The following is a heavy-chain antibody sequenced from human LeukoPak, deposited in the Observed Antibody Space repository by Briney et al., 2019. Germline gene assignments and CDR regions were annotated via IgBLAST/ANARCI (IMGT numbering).Heavy chain of an antibody. CDR1: GYTFTSYD. D-gene: IGHD4-17*01. V-gene: IGHV1-8*01. J-gene: IGHJ3*02. CDR3: ARGLTTVTTGGAFDI. CDR2: MNPNSGNT. Sequence: ASVKVSCKASGYTFTSYDINWVRQATGQGLEWMGWMNPNSGNTGYAQKFQGRVTMTRDTSISTAYMELSRLRSDDTAVYYCARGLTTVTTGGAFDIWGQGTMVTVSS.